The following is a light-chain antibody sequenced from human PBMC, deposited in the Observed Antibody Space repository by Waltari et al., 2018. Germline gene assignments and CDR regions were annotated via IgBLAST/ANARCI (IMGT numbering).Light chain of an antibody. J-gene: IGLJ3*02. CDR3: QVWDSSSDHWV. V-gene: IGLV3-21*02. Sequence: SYVLTQPPSVSVAPGQTARITCGGNHIGSKSVHWYQQTPGQAPVLVVYEDSGRPSGIPERFSGSNSGNTATLTISRVEAGDEADYYCQVWDSSSDHWVFGGGTKLTVL. CDR2: EDS. CDR1: HIGSKS.